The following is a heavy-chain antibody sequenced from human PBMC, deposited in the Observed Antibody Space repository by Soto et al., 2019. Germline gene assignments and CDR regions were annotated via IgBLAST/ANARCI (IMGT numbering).Heavy chain of an antibody. V-gene: IGHV1-3*01. CDR2: INGVYGDT. CDR1: GYTLSNYS. CDR3: ASEAQTPGRAFDI. J-gene: IGHJ3*02. Sequence: ASVKVSCKASGYTLSNYSLHWVRQAPGQGLEWMGWINGVYGDTKYSQKFQGRVTITRDTSAKEAYMELSSLKSEDTAVYYCASEAQTPGRAFDIWGQGPMVTVSS.